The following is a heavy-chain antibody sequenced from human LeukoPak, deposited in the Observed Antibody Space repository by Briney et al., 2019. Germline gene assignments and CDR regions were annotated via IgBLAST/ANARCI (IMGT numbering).Heavy chain of an antibody. CDR3: AREGRQDYVYFDY. V-gene: IGHV4-59*01. CDR2: INYSGNT. CDR1: GGSISDYS. D-gene: IGHD4-17*01. J-gene: IGHJ4*02. Sequence: SETLSLTCTVSGGSISDYSWSWIRQPPGKGLEWIGYINYSGNTNYNPSLKSRVTISVDTSKNQFSLRLTSVTAADTAVFYCAREGRQDYVYFDYCGQGSLVTASS.